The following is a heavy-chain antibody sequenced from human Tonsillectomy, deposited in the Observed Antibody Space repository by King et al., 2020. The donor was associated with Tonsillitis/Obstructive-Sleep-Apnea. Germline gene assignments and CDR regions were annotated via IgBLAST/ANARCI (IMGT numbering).Heavy chain of an antibody. D-gene: IGHD3-10*01. CDR1: GFTFSSYA. V-gene: IGHV3-30*04. Sequence: VQLVESGGGVVQPGRSLRLSCAASGFTFSSYAMHWVRQAPGKGLEWVAVISYDGSNKYYADSVKGRFTISSDNSKNTLYLQMNSLRAEDTAVYYCAGGTGDAFDIWGQGTMVTVSS. J-gene: IGHJ3*02. CDR2: ISYDGSNK. CDR3: AGGTGDAFDI.